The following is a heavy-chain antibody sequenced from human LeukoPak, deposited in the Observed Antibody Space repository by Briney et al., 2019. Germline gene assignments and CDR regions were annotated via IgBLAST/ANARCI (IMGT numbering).Heavy chain of an antibody. V-gene: IGHV4-30-4*01. CDR3: ASTYRSSPYYFDY. J-gene: IGHJ4*02. CDR2: IYYSGST. D-gene: IGHD6-13*01. CDR1: GGSISSGDYY. Sequence: SETLSLTCTVSGGSISSGDYYWSWIRQPPGKGLEWIGYIYYSGSTYYNPSLKSRVTISVDTSKNQFSLKLSSVTAPDTAVYYCASTYRSSPYYFDYWGQGTLVTVSS.